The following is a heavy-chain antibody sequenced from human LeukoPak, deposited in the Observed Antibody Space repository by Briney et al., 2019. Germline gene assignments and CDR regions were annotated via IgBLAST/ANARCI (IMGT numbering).Heavy chain of an antibody. CDR3: ASSVRRVTYFDY. V-gene: IGHV4-39*07. J-gene: IGHJ4*02. CDR2: INHSGST. Sequence: SETLSLTCTVSGGSISSSSYYWGWIRQPPGKGLEWIGEINHSGSTNYNPSLKSRVTISVDTSKNQFSLKLSSVTAADTAVYYCASSVRRVTYFDYWGQGTLVTVSS. D-gene: IGHD6-6*01. CDR1: GGSISSSSYY.